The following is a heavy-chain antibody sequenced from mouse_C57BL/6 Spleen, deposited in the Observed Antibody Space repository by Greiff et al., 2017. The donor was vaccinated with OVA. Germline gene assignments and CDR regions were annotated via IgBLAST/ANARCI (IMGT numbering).Heavy chain of an antibody. Sequence: QVQLQQPGAELVKPGASVKVSCKASGYTFTSYWMHWVKQRPGQGLEWIGRIHPNSGSTNYNEKFKSKATLTVDKSSSTAYMQLSSLTSEDSAVYYCARGGFDYDVGYAMDYWGQGTSVTVSS. J-gene: IGHJ4*01. CDR1: GYTFTSYW. CDR2: IHPNSGST. D-gene: IGHD2-4*01. CDR3: ARGGFDYDVGYAMDY. V-gene: IGHV1-64*01.